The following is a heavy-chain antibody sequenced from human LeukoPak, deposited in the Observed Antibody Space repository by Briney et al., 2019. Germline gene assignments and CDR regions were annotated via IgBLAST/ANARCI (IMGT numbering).Heavy chain of an antibody. CDR2: IYYSGST. CDR1: GGSISSYY. Sequence: SETLSLTCTGSGGSISSYYWSWIRQPPGKGLEWIGYIYYSGSTNYNPSLKSRVTISVDTSKNQFSLKLSSVTAADTAVYYCAREAFNWFDPWGEGTLVTVSS. V-gene: IGHV4-59*01. CDR3: AREAFNWFDP. J-gene: IGHJ5*02.